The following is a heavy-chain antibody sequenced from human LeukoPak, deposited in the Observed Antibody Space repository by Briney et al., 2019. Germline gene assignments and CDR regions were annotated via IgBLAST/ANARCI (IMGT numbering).Heavy chain of an antibody. CDR1: GFTVSSNY. CDR2: IYSGGST. J-gene: IGHJ6*02. Sequence: LGGSLRLSCAASGFTVSSNYMSWVRQAPGKGLEWVSIIYSGGSTYYADSVKGRFTISRDNSKNTLYLQMNSLRAEDTAVYYCARDRRVTTADYYYYYGMDVWGQGTTVTVSS. V-gene: IGHV3-66*01. D-gene: IGHD4-17*01. CDR3: ARDRRVTTADYYYYYGMDV.